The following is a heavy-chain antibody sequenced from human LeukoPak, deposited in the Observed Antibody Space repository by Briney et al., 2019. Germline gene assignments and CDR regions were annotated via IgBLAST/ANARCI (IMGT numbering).Heavy chain of an antibody. CDR3: AKERAGYTNPYYFGY. Sequence: GGPVTLSCAASGFTYSTYAVSWVRQAPEKGREGGSTISGSGANTYYADSVRGRYAISRDNSKNTLYLHMNSLRAEDTAVYYCAKERAGYTNPYYFGYWGQGTLVTVSS. V-gene: IGHV3-23*01. CDR1: GFTYSTYA. J-gene: IGHJ4*02. D-gene: IGHD3-16*02. CDR2: ISGSGANT.